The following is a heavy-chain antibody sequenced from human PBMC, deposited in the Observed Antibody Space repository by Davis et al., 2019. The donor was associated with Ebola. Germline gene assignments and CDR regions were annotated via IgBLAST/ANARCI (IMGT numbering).Heavy chain of an antibody. CDR3: AREGTYYDFWSGYYTNYYYMDV. J-gene: IGHJ6*03. CDR1: GFTFSSYW. D-gene: IGHD3-3*01. Sequence: GESLKISCAASGFTFSSYWMHWVRQAPGKGLVWVSRINSDGSSTSYADSVKGRFTISRDNAKNTLYLQMNSLRAEDTAVYYCAREGTYYDFWSGYYTNYYYMDVWGKGTTVTVSS. CDR2: INSDGSST. V-gene: IGHV3-74*01.